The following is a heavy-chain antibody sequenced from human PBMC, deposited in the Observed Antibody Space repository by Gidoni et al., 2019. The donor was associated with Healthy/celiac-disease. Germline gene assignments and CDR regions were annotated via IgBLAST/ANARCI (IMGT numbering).Heavy chain of an antibody. V-gene: IGHV3-23*01. D-gene: IGHD6-19*01. J-gene: IGHJ4*02. CDR1: GFPFSSSA. Sequence: EVQLSESGGGVVQPGGSLRLSCQASGFPFSSSAMSWGRQAPGKGLGWVSAISGRGGSTYYADSVKGRFTISRDHSENTLYLQMNSLRAEDTAVYYCAKARIPEQWLAFDYWGQGTLVTVSS. CDR2: ISGRGGST. CDR3: AKARIPEQWLAFDY.